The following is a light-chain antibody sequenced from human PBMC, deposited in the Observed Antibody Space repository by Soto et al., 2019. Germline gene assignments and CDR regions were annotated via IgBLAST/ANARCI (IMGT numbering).Light chain of an antibody. V-gene: IGKV1-39*01. CDR1: QSISSS. J-gene: IGKJ2*01. CDR3: QQSDSTPYT. CDR2: AAS. Sequence: DIQMTQSPSSLSASVGDSVTITCRASQSISSSLNWYQQKPGKAPRLLIYAASTLQSGVPSGFSGSGSGTDFALTISSLQPENFSTYYCQQSDSTPYTFGQGTKVEI.